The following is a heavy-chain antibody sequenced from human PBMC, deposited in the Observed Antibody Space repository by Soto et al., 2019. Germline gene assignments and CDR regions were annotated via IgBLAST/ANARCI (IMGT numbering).Heavy chain of an antibody. CDR2: IIPIFGTT. CDR1: GGTFSRFA. Sequence: QVQLVQSGAEVKKPGSSVKVSCKASGGTFSRFAISWVRQAPGQGLEWMGGIIPIFGTTNYAQKFQGRVTITADESTRTAYMEVTTLRSEDTAAYYCARDRDHTYDYWGQGTLVTVSS. CDR3: ARDRDHTYDY. V-gene: IGHV1-69*01. J-gene: IGHJ4*02.